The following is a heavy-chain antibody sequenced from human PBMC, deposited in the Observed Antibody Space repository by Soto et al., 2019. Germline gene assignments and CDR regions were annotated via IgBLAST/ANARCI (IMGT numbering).Heavy chain of an antibody. D-gene: IGHD3-22*01. CDR3: TTTGSTYTLYYYDSSGYSGMDV. CDR2: IKSKTDGGTT. CDR1: GFTFSNAL. V-gene: IGHV3-15*07. Sequence: PGGSLRLSCAASGFTFSNALMNWVRQAPGKGLEWVGRIKSKTDGGTTDYAAPVKGRFTISRDDSKNTLYLQMNSLKTEDTAVYYCTTTGSTYTLYYYDSSGYSGMDVWGQGTTVTVSS. J-gene: IGHJ6*02.